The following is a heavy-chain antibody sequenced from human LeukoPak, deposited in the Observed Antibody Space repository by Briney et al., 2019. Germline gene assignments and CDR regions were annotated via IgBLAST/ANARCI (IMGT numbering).Heavy chain of an antibody. Sequence: GGALRLSCAASGFPFSCYRMNWVRQAPGKGLEWVSYISRSSSTLYYADSVKSRYTICSDNAKNSLYLQLNSLRDDDTAVYYCAGGADVVVPLSCLWGQGTLVTVSS. V-gene: IGHV3-48*02. CDR2: ISRSSSTL. D-gene: IGHD2-15*01. CDR1: GFPFSCYR. CDR3: AGGADVVVPLSCL. J-gene: IGHJ4*02.